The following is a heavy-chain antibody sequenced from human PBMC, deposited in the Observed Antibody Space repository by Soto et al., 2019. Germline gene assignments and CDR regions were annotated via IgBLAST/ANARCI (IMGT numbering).Heavy chain of an antibody. D-gene: IGHD1-26*01. J-gene: IGHJ6*02. Sequence: GGSLRLSCAASGFTFRTHSMSWVRQAPGKGLEWVSVISGTGDSTYYADSVKGGFTIYRDNSKNTVSLQMNSLRAEDTAEYYCAKFLWELLGGHYNYYYGMDVWGQGTTVTVSS. CDR3: AKFLWELLGGHYNYYYGMDV. V-gene: IGHV3-23*01. CDR2: ISGTGDST. CDR1: GFTFRTHS.